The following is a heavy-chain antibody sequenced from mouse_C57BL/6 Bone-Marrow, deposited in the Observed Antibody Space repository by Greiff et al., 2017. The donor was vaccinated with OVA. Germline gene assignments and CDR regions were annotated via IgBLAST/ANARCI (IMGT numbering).Heavy chain of an antibody. CDR1: GFSLTSYA. V-gene: IGHV2-9-1*01. CDR2: IWTGGGT. J-gene: IGHJ3*01. Sequence: VKLVESGPGLVAPSQSLSITCTVSGFSLTSYAISWVRQPPGKGLEWLGVIWTGGGTTYNSALKSRLSISKDNSKSQVFLKMNSLQTDDTARYYCARGLLRLTYWGQGTLVTVSA. D-gene: IGHD1-1*01. CDR3: ARGLLRLTY.